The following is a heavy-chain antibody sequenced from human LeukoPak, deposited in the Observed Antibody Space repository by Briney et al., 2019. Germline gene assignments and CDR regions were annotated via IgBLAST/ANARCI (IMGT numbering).Heavy chain of an antibody. D-gene: IGHD3-22*01. J-gene: IGHJ6*02. V-gene: IGHV4-61*02. Sequence: PSQTLSLTCTVSGGPISSGSYYWSWIRQPAGKGLEWIGRIYTSESTNYNPSLKSRVTISVDTSKNQFSLKLSSVTAADTAVYYCAGSKYYYDSSGYKTGYYYYGMDVWGQGTTVTVSS. CDR1: GGPISSGSYY. CDR2: IYTSEST. CDR3: AGSKYYYDSSGYKTGYYYYGMDV.